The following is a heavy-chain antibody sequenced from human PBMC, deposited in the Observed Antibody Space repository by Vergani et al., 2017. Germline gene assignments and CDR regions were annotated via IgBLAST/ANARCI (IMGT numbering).Heavy chain of an antibody. CDR2: IIPIFGTA. V-gene: IGHV1-69*01. CDR1: GGTFSSYA. J-gene: IGHJ4*02. Sequence: QVQLVQSGAEVKKPGSSVKVSCKASGGTFSSYAISWVRQAPGQGLEWMGGIIPIFGTANYAQKFQGRVPITADESTSTAYMELSSLGFEDTAVYYCARSIAAAGPIDYWGQGTLVTFSS. CDR3: ARSIAAAGPIDY. D-gene: IGHD6-13*01.